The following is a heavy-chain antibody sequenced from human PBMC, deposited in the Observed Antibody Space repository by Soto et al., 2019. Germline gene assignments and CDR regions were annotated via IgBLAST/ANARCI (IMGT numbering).Heavy chain of an antibody. D-gene: IGHD2-2*01. J-gene: IGHJ4*02. CDR3: ARRSGRLGYCSSTSCYVGSPFDY. CDR2: IWYDGSNK. V-gene: IGHV3-33*01. Sequence: QVQLVESGGGVVQPGRSLRLSCAASGFTFSSYGMHWVRQAPGKGLEWVAVIWYDGSNKYYADSVKGRFTISRDNSKNTLYLQMNSLRAEDTAVYYCARRSGRLGYCSSTSCYVGSPFDYWGQGTLVTVSS. CDR1: GFTFSSYG.